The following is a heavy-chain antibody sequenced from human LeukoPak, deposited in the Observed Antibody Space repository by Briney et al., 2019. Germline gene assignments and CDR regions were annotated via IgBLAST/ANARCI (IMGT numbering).Heavy chain of an antibody. J-gene: IGHJ5*02. CDR1: GGSISSGSYY. CDR3: ARDVLRMEGWFDP. V-gene: IGHV4-61*02. Sequence: PSQTLSLTCTVSGGSISSGSYYWSWIRQPAGKGLEWIGRIYTSGSTNYNPSLQSRVTISVDTSKNQFSLKLSAVTAADTAVYYCARDVLRMEGWFDPWGQGTLVTVSS. D-gene: IGHD2/OR15-2a*01. CDR2: IYTSGST.